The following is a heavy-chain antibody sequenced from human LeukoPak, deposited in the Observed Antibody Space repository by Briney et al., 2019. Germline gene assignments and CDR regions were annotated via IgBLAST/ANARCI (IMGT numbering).Heavy chain of an antibody. Sequence: SETLSLTCAVYGGSFSGYYWSWIRQPPGKGLEWIGEINHSGSTNYNPSLKSRVTTSVDTSKNQFSLKLSSVTAADTAVYYCARAGSGTIVVVPAAKSTSALDYWGQGTLVTVSS. V-gene: IGHV4-34*01. D-gene: IGHD2-2*01. CDR3: ARAGSGTIVVVPAAKSTSALDY. J-gene: IGHJ4*02. CDR1: GGSFSGYY. CDR2: INHSGST.